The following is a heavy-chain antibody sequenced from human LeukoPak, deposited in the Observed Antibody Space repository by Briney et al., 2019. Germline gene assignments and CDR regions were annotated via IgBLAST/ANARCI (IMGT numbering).Heavy chain of an antibody. CDR3: ARDIFGYYGSGSWTLDY. CDR1: GFTFSTYA. V-gene: IGHV3-30*04. J-gene: IGHJ4*02. D-gene: IGHD3-10*01. Sequence: GGSLRLSCAASGFTFSTYAMHWVRQAPGKGLEWVTVTSYDGSNNYYADSVKGRFTVSRDNSKNTLYLQMNSLRAEDTAVYYCARDIFGYYGSGSWTLDYWGQGTLVTVSS. CDR2: TSYDGSNN.